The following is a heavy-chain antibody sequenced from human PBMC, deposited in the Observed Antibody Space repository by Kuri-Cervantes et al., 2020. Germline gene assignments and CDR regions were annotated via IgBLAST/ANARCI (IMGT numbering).Heavy chain of an antibody. V-gene: IGHV1-46*01. J-gene: IGHJ4*02. CDR1: GYNLLNNY. Sequence: ASVKVSCKASGYNLLNNYINWLRQAPGQGLEWMGVISHHGQTPSKVQKFQGRVTMTSDASTSTVYMELRNLRSEDTALYYCVNSGYHWAFDYWGQGTLVTVSS. CDR2: ISHHGQTP. CDR3: VNSGYHWAFDY. D-gene: IGHD3-22*01.